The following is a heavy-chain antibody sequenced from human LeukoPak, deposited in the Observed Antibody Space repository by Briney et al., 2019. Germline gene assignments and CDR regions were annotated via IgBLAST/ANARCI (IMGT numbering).Heavy chain of an antibody. CDR2: IIPIFGTA. CDR1: GGTFNNYA. J-gene: IGHJ4*02. Sequence: SVKVFFKASGGTFNNYAIRWVRQAPGQRPELMGGIIPIFGTANYAQKFQGRVTITTDESTSTAYMELSSLRSEDTAVYYCARADSGTMGAVDYWGQGTLVTVSS. V-gene: IGHV1-69*05. CDR3: ARADSGTMGAVDY. D-gene: IGHD1-7*01.